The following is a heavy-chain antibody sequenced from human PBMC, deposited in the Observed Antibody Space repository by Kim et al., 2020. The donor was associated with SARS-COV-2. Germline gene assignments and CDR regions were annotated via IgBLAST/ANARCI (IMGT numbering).Heavy chain of an antibody. J-gene: IGHJ5*02. CDR3: ATVTYYYGSSGYPLGVWFDP. D-gene: IGHD3-22*01. CDR1: GYTLTELS. Sequence: ASVKVSCKVSGYTLTELSMHWVRQAPGKGREWMGGFDPEDGETIYAQKFQGRVTMTEDTSTDTAYMELSSLRSEDTAVYYCATVTYYYGSSGYPLGVWFDPWDQGTLVTVSS. V-gene: IGHV1-24*01. CDR2: FDPEDGET.